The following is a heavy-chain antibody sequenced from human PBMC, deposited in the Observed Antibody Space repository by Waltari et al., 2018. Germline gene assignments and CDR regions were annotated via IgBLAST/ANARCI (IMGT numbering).Heavy chain of an antibody. D-gene: IGHD2-15*01. J-gene: IGHJ4*02. CDR2: VRGSGDKT. CDR3: ARDGARGGGICYNY. Sequence: EVHLLESGGGLVQPGGSLRLSCTASGFTFGNYAMGWVRQAPGKGREGVAAVRGSGDKTYYADSVKGRFTISRDNSKNTLFLQMDSLRADDTALYYCARDGARGGGICYNYWVQGSLVTVSS. V-gene: IGHV3-23*01. CDR1: GFTFGNYA.